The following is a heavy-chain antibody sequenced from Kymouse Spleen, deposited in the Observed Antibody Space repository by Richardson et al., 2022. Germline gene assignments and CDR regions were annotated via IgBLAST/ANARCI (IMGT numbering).Heavy chain of an antibody. D-gene: IGHD6-6*01. J-gene: IGHJ4*02. CDR1: GFTFSSYG. Sequence: QVQLVESGGGVVQPGRSLRLSCAASGFTFSSYGMHWVRQAPGKGLEWVAVISYDGSNKYYADSVKGRFTISRDNSKNTLYLQMNSLRAEDTAVYYCAKSRSSLDYWGQGTLVTVSS. V-gene: IGHV3-30*18. CDR3: AKSRSSLDY. CDR2: ISYDGSNK.